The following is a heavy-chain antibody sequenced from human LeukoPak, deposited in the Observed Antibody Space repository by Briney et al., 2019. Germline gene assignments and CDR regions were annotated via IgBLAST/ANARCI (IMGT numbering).Heavy chain of an antibody. CDR1: RFTFNSFG. CDR3: AKVRWGYCSTTSCYCFDY. V-gene: IGHV3-30*18. Sequence: PGGSLRLSCAASRFTFNSFGMFWVRQAPGKGLEWMAVISYDGNKKDYADSVKGRFTISRDNSKNTLFLQMNSLRVEDTAVYYCAKVRWGYCSTTSCYCFDYWGQGTLVIVSS. D-gene: IGHD2-2*01. CDR2: ISYDGNKK. J-gene: IGHJ4*02.